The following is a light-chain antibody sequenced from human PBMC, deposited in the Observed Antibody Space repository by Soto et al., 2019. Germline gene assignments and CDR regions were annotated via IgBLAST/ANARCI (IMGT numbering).Light chain of an antibody. CDR2: GAS. Sequence: EIVMTQSPGTLSVSPGERATLSCRASQSISTNVGWYQQRPGQAPRLLIYGASTRATGIPARFSGSGSGTEFTLTISRLESEDSAVYYCQQYGSSPTFGPGTKVDIK. CDR3: QQYGSSPT. V-gene: IGKV3-15*01. J-gene: IGKJ3*01. CDR1: QSISTN.